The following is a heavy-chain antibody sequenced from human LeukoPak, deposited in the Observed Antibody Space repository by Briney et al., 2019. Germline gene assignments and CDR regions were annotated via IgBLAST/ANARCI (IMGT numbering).Heavy chain of an antibody. D-gene: IGHD2/OR15-2a*01. CDR1: GFTFSGFG. CDR3: ARSLEYRLYYFDL. J-gene: IGHJ4*02. V-gene: IGHV3-48*03. Sequence: PGGSLRLSCAASGFTFSGFGMNWVRQAPGKGLEWISYISHSGGTLYFADSVRGRFGISRDNARNSLFLQMDSLRDEDTAIYYCARSLEYRLYYFDLWGQGALVTVSS. CDR2: ISHSGGTL.